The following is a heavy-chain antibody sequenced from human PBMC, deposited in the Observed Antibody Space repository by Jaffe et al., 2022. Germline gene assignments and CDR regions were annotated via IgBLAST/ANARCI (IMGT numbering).Heavy chain of an antibody. CDR1: GYSFTSYW. Sequence: EVQLVQSGAEVKKPGESLKISCKGSGYSFTSYWIGWVRQMPGKGLEWMGIIYPGDSDTRYSPSFQGQVTISADKSISTAYLQWSSLKASDTAMYYCARTSITMVQGVPVPYYFDYWGQGTLVTVSS. J-gene: IGHJ4*02. V-gene: IGHV5-51*03. CDR2: IYPGDSDT. CDR3: ARTSITMVQGVPVPYYFDY. D-gene: IGHD3-10*01.